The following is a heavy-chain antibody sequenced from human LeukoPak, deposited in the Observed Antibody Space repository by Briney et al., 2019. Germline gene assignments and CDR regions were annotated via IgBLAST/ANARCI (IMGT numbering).Heavy chain of an antibody. Sequence: PSETLSLTCTVSGGSISSGDYYWSWIRQPPGKGLEWIGYIYYSGSTNYNPSLKSRVTISVDTSKNQFSLKLSSVTAADTAVYYCARAGVVVPYYYYYGMDVWGQGTTVTVSS. D-gene: IGHD2-2*01. CDR3: ARAGVVVPYYYYYGMDV. V-gene: IGHV4-61*08. CDR2: IYYSGST. J-gene: IGHJ6*02. CDR1: GGSISSGDYY.